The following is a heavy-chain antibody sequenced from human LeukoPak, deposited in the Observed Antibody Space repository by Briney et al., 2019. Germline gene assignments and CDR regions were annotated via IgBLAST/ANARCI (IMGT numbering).Heavy chain of an antibody. D-gene: IGHD2-2*01. CDR2: IYYSGST. Sequence: SETLSLTCTVSGGSISSGDYYWSWIRQPPGKGLEWIGYIYYSGSTYYNPSLKSRVTISVDTSKNQFSLKLSSVTAADTAVYYCARETVVVPAVESGDDAFDIWGQGTMVTVSS. J-gene: IGHJ3*02. V-gene: IGHV4-30-4*08. CDR3: ARETVVVPAVESGDDAFDI. CDR1: GGSISSGDYY.